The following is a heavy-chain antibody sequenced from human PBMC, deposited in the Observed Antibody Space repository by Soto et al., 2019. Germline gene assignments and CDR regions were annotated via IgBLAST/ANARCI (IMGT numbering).Heavy chain of an antibody. D-gene: IGHD2-21*01. CDR2: ISGSGGRT. V-gene: IGHV3-23*01. Sequence: VQLLESGGGLVQPGGSLRLSYAASGFTFSSYAMTWVRQAPGKGLQWVSAISGSGGRTYYADSVKGRFTISRDNSENTLYLQMNSLRAEDTAVYYCAKDSALRVKDHWGQGTLVTVSS. J-gene: IGHJ4*02. CDR3: AKDSALRVKDH. CDR1: GFTFSSYA.